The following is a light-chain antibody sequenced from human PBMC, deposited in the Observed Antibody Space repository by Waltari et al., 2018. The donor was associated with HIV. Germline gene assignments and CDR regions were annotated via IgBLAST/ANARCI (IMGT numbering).Light chain of an antibody. CDR3: QQGYNSPAT. Sequence: IQVTQSLHQLSPPAGDRFPITCRASQEIGSYLNWFRHKPGTAPRLLIFAASSLQGGVPSRFSGGGSGTDFFLTIDTLQREDFAIYYCQQGYNSPATFGQGTKVEMK. V-gene: IGKV1-39*01. J-gene: IGKJ2*01. CDR2: AAS. CDR1: QEIGSY.